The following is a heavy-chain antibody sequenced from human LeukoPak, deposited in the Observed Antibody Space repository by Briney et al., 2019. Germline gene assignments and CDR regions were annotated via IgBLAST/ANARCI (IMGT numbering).Heavy chain of an antibody. J-gene: IGHJ4*02. CDR2: ISPNSGDT. Sequence: ASVRVSCKASGYTFTGYYMYWVRQAPGQGLEWMGWISPNSGDTHYAQKFQGRVTLTRDTSTSTVYMDLRSLTSDDTAVYYGASEQLGDLGYWGQGTLITVSS. CDR1: GYTFTGYY. V-gene: IGHV1-2*02. D-gene: IGHD3-16*01. CDR3: ASEQLGDLGY.